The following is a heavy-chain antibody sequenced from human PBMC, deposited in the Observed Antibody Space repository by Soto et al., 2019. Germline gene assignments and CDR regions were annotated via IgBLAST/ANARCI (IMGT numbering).Heavy chain of an antibody. J-gene: IGHJ6*02. Sequence: QITLKESGPTLVKPTQTLTLTCTFSGFSLSTGGMGVGWIRQPPGKALEWLALIYWDGDRRYSPSLMNRLTIAKATPKHGLLLRLTTVDPGETATFSFVPSRWGGECLQPYSSLSSYGRDTRAQGTTVTVS. CDR3: VPSRWGGECLQPYSSLSSYGRDT. V-gene: IGHV2-5*02. CDR2: IYWDGDR. D-gene: IGHD2-21*01. CDR1: GFSLSTGGMG.